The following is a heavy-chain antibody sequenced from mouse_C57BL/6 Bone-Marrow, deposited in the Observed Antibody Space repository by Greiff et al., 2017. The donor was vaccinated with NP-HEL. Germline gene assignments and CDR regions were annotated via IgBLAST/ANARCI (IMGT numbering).Heavy chain of an antibody. CDR2: IYPGSGST. V-gene: IGHV1-55*01. D-gene: IGHD4-1*01. CDR3: ARSWDVDY. CDR1: GYTFTSYW. Sequence: QVQLQQPGTELVKPGASVKLSCKASGYTFTSYWMHWVKQRPGQGLEWIGDIYPGSGSTNYNEKFKSKATLTVDTSSSTAYMQLSSLTSEDSAVYYCARSWDVDYWGQGTTLTVSS. J-gene: IGHJ2*01.